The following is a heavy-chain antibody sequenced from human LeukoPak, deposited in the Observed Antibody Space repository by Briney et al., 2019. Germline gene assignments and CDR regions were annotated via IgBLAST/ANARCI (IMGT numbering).Heavy chain of an antibody. CDR2: IHGDDDK. D-gene: IGHD3-16*01. CDR3: AHSLSMVAVLSDDSYFDS. CDR1: GFSLTTTEVG. Sequence: SGPPLVKPTQTLTLTCSFSGFSLTTTEVGVGWIRQPPGKALEWLALIHGDDDKRYSPSLRNRITITKDTSKSQVVLTITNMDPVDTATYFCAHSLSMVAVLSDDSYFDSWGQGTPVTVSS. J-gene: IGHJ4*02. V-gene: IGHV2-5*02.